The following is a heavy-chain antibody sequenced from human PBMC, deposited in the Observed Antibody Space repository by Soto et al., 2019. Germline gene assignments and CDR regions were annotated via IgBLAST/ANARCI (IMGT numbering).Heavy chain of an antibody. CDR1: GFTFNTYW. V-gene: IGHV3-7*03. J-gene: IGHJ5*02. CDR3: ARPYCSGGSCYNWFDP. CDR2: IKQDGSQK. Sequence: GGSLRLSCAASGFTFNTYWMSWVRQAPGKGLEWVANIKQDGSQKYYVDSVKGRFTIYRDNAKNSPYLQMNSLRAEDTAIYYCARPYCSGGSCYNWFDPWGQGTLVTVSS. D-gene: IGHD2-15*01.